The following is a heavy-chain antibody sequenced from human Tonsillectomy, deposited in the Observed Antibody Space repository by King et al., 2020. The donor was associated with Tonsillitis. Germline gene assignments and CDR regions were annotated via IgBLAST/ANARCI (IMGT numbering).Heavy chain of an antibody. J-gene: IGHJ4*02. CDR2: ISGDGGST. V-gene: IGHV3-43*02. D-gene: IGHD3-10*01. Sequence: VQLVESGGGVVQPGGSLRLSCAASGFTFDDYAMHWVRQAPGKGLEWVSLISGDGGSTYYADYVKGRFTISRDNSKNSLFLQMNSLRTEDTALYYCAKGPGARFDYWGQGTLVTVSS. CDR1: GFTFDDYA. CDR3: AKGPGARFDY.